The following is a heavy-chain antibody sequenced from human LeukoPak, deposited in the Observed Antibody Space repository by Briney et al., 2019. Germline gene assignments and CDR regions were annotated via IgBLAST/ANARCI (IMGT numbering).Heavy chain of an antibody. CDR2: IYYSGST. J-gene: IGHJ3*02. Sequence: SETLSLTCTVSGGSTSSYYWSWIRQPPGKGLEWIGHIYYSGSTNYNPSLKSRVTIAVDTSKNQFSLKLSSVTAADTAVYYCARDRVYDSSGYRYRRAFDIWGQGTMVTVSS. CDR1: GGSTSSYY. CDR3: ARDRVYDSSGYRYRRAFDI. V-gene: IGHV4-59*01. D-gene: IGHD3-22*01.